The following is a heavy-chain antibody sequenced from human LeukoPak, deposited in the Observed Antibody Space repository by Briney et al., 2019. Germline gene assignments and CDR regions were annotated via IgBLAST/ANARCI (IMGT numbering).Heavy chain of an antibody. CDR2: ISSSSNYI. V-gene: IGHV3-48*02. CDR1: GFTPSDYS. Sequence: GGSLRLSCAVSGFTPSDYSLNWVRQAPGKGLEWVSYISSSSNYIYYADSVKGRFAISRDNAKNSLYLQMNSLRDEDTAVYYCARDDGTWYGVDFWGQGTLVTVSS. J-gene: IGHJ4*02. CDR3: ARDDGTWYGVDF. D-gene: IGHD6-13*01.